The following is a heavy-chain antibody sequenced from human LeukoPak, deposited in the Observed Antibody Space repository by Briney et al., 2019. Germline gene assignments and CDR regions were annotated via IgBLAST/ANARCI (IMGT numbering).Heavy chain of an antibody. J-gene: IGHJ6*03. V-gene: IGHV4-39*01. CDR2: IYYSGST. CDR3: ARPARGDYHSYYMDV. Sequence: PSETLSLTCTVSGGSISSSTYYWGWIRQPPGKGLEWIGNIYYSGSTYYNPSLKRRVSISVDTTKNQFSLRLSSVTAADTAVYYCARPARGDYHSYYMDVRGKGTTVTASS. CDR1: GGSISSSTYY. D-gene: IGHD3-10*01.